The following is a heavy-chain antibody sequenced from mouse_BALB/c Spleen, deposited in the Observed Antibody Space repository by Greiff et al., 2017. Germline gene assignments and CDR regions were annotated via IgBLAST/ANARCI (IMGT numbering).Heavy chain of an antibody. D-gene: IGHD2-1*01. J-gene: IGHJ4*01. CDR1: GYTFTSYY. CDR2: INPSNGGT. Sequence: QVQLQQSGAELVKPGASVKLSCKASGYTFTSYYMYWVKQRPGQGLEWIGEINPSNGGTNFNEKFKSKATLTVDKSSSTAYMQLSSLTSEDSAVYYCTRSGNRRYYGNLRGAMDYWGQGTSVTVSS. CDR3: TRSGNRRYYGNLRGAMDY. V-gene: IGHV1S81*02.